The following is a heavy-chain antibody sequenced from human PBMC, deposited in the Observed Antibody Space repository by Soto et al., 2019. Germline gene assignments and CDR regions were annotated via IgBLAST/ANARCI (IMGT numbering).Heavy chain of an antibody. Sequence: GGSLKLSCAASGFTFSSYAMHWVRQAPGKGLEYVSAISSNGGSTYYANSVKGRFTISRDNSKNTLYLQMGSLRAEDMAVYYCARSGIAARPGGFDYWGQGTLVTVSS. D-gene: IGHD6-6*01. J-gene: IGHJ4*02. CDR3: ARSGIAARPGGFDY. CDR2: ISSNGGST. V-gene: IGHV3-64*01. CDR1: GFTFSSYA.